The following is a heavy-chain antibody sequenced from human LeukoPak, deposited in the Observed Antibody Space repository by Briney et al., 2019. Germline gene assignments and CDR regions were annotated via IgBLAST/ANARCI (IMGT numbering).Heavy chain of an antibody. D-gene: IGHD6-13*01. CDR2: IYYSGST. J-gene: IGHJ4*02. CDR3: VTRLKGLNGYSSSWYSVEVDY. CDR1: GGSISSSSYY. V-gene: IGHV4-39*01. Sequence: PSETLSLTCTVSGGSISSSSYYWGWIRQPPGKGLEWIGTIYYSGSTYYNPALKSRVSISVDTSKNQLSLKLSSVTAADTAVYCCVTRLKGLNGYSSSWYSVEVDYWGQGTLVTVSS.